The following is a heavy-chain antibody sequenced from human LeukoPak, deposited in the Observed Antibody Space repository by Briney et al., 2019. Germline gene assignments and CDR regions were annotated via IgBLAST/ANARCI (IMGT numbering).Heavy chain of an antibody. CDR3: ATVRNYDFWSGYYPFDY. CDR2: FDPEDGET. J-gene: IGHJ4*02. Sequence: ASVTVSCKVSGYTLTELSMHWVRQAPGKGLEWMGGFDPEDGETIYAQKFQGRVTMTEDTSTDTAYMELSSLRSEDTAVYYCATVRNYDFWSGYYPFDYWGQGTLVTVSS. D-gene: IGHD3-3*01. V-gene: IGHV1-24*01. CDR1: GYTLTELS.